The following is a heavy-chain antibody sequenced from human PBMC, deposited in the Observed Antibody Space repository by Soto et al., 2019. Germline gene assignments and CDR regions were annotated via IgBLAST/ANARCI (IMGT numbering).Heavy chain of an antibody. CDR2: IYYSGST. J-gene: IGHJ4*02. V-gene: IGHV4-31*03. CDR1: GGSISSGGYY. Sequence: SETLSLTCTVSGGSISSGGYYWSWIRQHPGKGLEWIGYIYYSGSTYYNPSLKSRVTISVDTSKNQFSLKLSSVTAAETAVYYCARVGGVRFLEWPPPFFDYWGQGTLVTVSS. D-gene: IGHD3-3*01. CDR3: ARVGGVRFLEWPPPFFDY.